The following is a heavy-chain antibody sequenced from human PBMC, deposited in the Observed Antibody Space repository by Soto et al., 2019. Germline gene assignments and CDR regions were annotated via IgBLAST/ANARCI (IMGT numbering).Heavy chain of an antibody. J-gene: IGHJ4*02. D-gene: IGHD3-3*01. CDR2: ITSSGRRS. Sequence: GGSLRLSCAASGFSFANYDMSWVRQAPGKGLEWVSSITSSGRRSYYSDSVKGRFTFSRDNSKNTLYFQMDNLRVEDTAIYYCAYQYIRISDFWGPGTLVTV. V-gene: IGHV3-23*01. CDR1: GFSFANYD. CDR3: AYQYIRISDF.